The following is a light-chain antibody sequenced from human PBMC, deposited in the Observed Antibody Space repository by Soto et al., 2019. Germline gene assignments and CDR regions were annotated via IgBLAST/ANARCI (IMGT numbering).Light chain of an antibody. V-gene: IGLV2-14*01. J-gene: IGLJ2*01. CDR1: SSDIGSYSY. CDR2: EVG. Sequence: QSALTQPASVSGSPGQSITISCTGTSSDIGSYSYVSWYQQHPGKAPKLILYEVGNRPSAVSNRFSGYKSANTASLTISGLQAEDEADYYCSSYASSDTPVFGGGTKVTVL. CDR3: SSYASSDTPV.